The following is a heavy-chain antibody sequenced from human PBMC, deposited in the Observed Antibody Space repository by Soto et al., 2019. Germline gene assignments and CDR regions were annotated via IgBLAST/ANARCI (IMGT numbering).Heavy chain of an antibody. V-gene: IGHV1-69*12. CDR1: GGTFSSYA. Sequence: QVQLVQSGAEVKKPGSSVKVSCKASGGTFSSYAISWVRQAPGQGLEWMGGIIPIFGTANYAQKFQGRVTITADESTSTAYMELSSLRSEDTAVYYCARGRLYYYDSSGYSLDYYYYGMDVWGQGTTVTVSS. J-gene: IGHJ6*02. CDR2: IIPIFGTA. D-gene: IGHD3-22*01. CDR3: ARGRLYYYDSSGYSLDYYYYGMDV.